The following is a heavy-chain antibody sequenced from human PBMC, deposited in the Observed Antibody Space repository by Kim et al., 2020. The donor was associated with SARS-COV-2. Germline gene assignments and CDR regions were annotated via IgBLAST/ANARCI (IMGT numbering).Heavy chain of an antibody. D-gene: IGHD3-16*02. Sequence: LKGRVTISVDTSKNQFSLKLGSVTAADTAVYYCARATMITFGGVIDHFDYWGQGTLVTVSS. CDR3: ARATMITFGGVIDHFDY. V-gene: IGHV4-31*02. J-gene: IGHJ4*02.